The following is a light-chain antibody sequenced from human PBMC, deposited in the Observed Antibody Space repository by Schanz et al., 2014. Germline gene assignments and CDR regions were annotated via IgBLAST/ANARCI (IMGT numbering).Light chain of an antibody. CDR2: DAS. V-gene: IGKV3-20*01. J-gene: IGKJ1*01. Sequence: DIVLTQSPGTLSLAPGDRATLSCRASQSVNRNFLAWYQQHSGQAPRLLIHDASTRATGIPGRFSGSGSGTDFTLTISSLQPEDVATYYCHQYTIVPRTFGQGTKVEIK. CDR3: HQYTIVPRT. CDR1: QSVNRNF.